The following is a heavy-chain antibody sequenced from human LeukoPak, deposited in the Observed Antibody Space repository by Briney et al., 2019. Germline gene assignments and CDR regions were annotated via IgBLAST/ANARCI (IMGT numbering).Heavy chain of an antibody. CDR1: GFTFTSSA. CDR2: IVVGSGNT. CDR3: AAGPTITIFGVVSLDAFDI. J-gene: IGHJ3*02. V-gene: IGHV1-58*02. D-gene: IGHD3-3*01. Sequence: GTSVKVSCKASGFTFTSSAMQWVRQARGQRLEWIGWIVVGSGNTNYAQKFQERVTITRDMSTSTAYMELSSLRSEDTAVYYCAAGPTITIFGVVSLDAFDIWGQGTMVTVSS.